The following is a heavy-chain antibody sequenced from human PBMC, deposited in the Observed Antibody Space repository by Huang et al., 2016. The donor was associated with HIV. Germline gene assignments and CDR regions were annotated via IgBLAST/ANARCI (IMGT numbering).Heavy chain of an antibody. D-gene: IGHD4-17*01. CDR2: IKSKTEGGKT. CDR1: GFTLRNAW. Sequence: EVQLVESGGGLVKPGGSLRLSCAASGFTLRNAWVTWVRQAPGKGLEEVGRIKSKTEGGKTDYAAPVKGRFTISRDDSKNTLYLQMNTLKTEDTAVYYCTTDRDYGDYVADAFDIWGQGTMVTVSS. J-gene: IGHJ3*02. CDR3: TTDRDYGDYVADAFDI. V-gene: IGHV3-15*01.